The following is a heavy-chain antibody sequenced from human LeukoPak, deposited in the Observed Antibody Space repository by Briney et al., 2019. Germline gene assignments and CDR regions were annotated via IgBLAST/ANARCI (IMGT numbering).Heavy chain of an antibody. J-gene: IGHJ4*02. CDR3: ARDGRGYFYAVY. Sequence: SETLSLTCTVSGGSISSYYWSWIRQPPGKGLEWIGYIYYSGSTNYNPSLKSRVTISVDTSKNQFSLKLSSVTAADTAVYYCARDGRGYFYAVYWGQGALVTVSS. CDR2: IYYSGST. CDR1: GGSISSYY. V-gene: IGHV4-59*01. D-gene: IGHD3-22*01.